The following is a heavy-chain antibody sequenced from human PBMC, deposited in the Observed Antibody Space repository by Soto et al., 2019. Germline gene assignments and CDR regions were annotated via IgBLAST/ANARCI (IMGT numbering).Heavy chain of an antibody. Sequence: GASVKVSCKASGGTFSSYAISWVRQAPGQGLEWMGGIIPIFGTANYAQKFQGRVTITADESTSTAYMELSSLRSEEKAGYYCARARGPNWFDPWGQGTLVTVSS. V-gene: IGHV1-69*13. CDR3: ARARGPNWFDP. CDR2: IIPIFGTA. D-gene: IGHD2-15*01. CDR1: GGTFSSYA. J-gene: IGHJ5*02.